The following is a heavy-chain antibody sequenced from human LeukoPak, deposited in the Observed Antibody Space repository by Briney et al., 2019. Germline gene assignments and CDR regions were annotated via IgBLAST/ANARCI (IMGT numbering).Heavy chain of an antibody. D-gene: IGHD1-26*01. CDR1: GFTFNSYG. J-gene: IGHJ4*02. CDR2: ISYDGPNK. CDR3: AKNAVRFGSGSYWDY. Sequence: QPGGSLRLSCAASGFTFNSYGMHWVRQAPGKGLEWVALISYDGPNKYYADSVKGRFTISRDNSKNTLYLQMNSLRAEDTAVYYCAKNAVRFGSGSYWDYWGQGTLVTVSS. V-gene: IGHV3-30*18.